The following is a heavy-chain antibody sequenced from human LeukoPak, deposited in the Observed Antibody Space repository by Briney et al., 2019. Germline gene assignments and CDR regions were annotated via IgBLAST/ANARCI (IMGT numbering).Heavy chain of an antibody. CDR2: IIGDGGIT. V-gene: IGHV3-23*01. D-gene: IGHD6-19*01. CDR1: GSTFSRHA. J-gene: IGHJ4*02. Sequence: GGSLRLSCAASGSTFSRHAMRCVRPAPGKGLEWVSTIIGDGGITYYADSVKGRFTISRDNSKNTLYLQMNSLRAEDTAVYYCGKDLLSGSSAWYLTPFDYWGQGTLVTVSS. CDR3: GKDLLSGSSAWYLTPFDY.